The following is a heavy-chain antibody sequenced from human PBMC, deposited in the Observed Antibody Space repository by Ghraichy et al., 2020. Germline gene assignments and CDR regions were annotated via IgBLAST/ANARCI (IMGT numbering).Heavy chain of an antibody. CDR1: GGSFSDYA. CDR3: ARGLGYCSGSSCFYYGMYV. Sequence: SVKVSCKASGGSFSDYAINWVRQAPGQGLEWMGGIIPIFGIRNHAQRFQGRVTVTADEGTSTAYMELSSLRSDDTSVYYCARGLGYCSGSSCFYYGMYVWGQGTTVTVSS. D-gene: IGHD2-2*01. J-gene: IGHJ6*02. V-gene: IGHV1-69*13. CDR2: IIPIFGIR.